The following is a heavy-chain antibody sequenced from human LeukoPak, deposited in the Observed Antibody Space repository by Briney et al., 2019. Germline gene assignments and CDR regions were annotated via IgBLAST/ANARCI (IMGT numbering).Heavy chain of an antibody. CDR1: GYSINNNYY. D-gene: IGHD1-26*01. Sequence: KSSETLSLTCTVSGYSINNNYYWGWIRQPPGKGLEWIGSIYHSGSTYYHPSLKSRLTISVDTSKNQFSLKLSSVTAADTAVYYCARVDSSLGSYYPFDYWGQGTLVTVSS. CDR3: ARVDSSLGSYYPFDY. V-gene: IGHV4-38-2*02. J-gene: IGHJ4*02. CDR2: IYHSGST.